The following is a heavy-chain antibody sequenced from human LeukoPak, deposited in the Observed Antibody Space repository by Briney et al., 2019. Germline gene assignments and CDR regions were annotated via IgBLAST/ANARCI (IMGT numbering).Heavy chain of an antibody. V-gene: IGHV4-39*07. J-gene: IGHJ3*02. D-gene: IGHD1-26*01. CDR3: ARDGRDRPYAFDI. CDR1: GGSISSSSYY. Sequence: PSETLSLTCTVSGGSISSSSYYWGWIRQPPGKGLEWIGSIYYSGSTYYNPSLKSRVTISVDTSKNQFSLKLSSVTAADTAVYYCARDGRDRPYAFDIWGQGTMVTVSS. CDR2: IYYSGST.